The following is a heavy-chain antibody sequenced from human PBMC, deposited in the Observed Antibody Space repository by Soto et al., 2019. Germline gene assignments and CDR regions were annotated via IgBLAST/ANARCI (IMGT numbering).Heavy chain of an antibody. CDR2: INPDSGDT. CDR1: GNSFTGYY. V-gene: IGHV1-2*04. D-gene: IGHD3-22*01. J-gene: IGHJ4*02. CDR3: ARAQYYYDSSGYDQGYGY. Sequence: ASVKVSCKASGNSFTGYYMHWVRQAPGQGLEWMGWINPDSGDTNYAEKFQGWVTMTRDTSISTVYMELSRLRSDDTAVYYCARAQYYYDSSGYDQGYGYWGQGTLVTVSS.